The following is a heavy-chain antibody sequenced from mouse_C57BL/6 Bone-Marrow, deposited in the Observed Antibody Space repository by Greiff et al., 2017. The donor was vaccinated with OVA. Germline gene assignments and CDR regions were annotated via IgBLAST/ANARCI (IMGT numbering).Heavy chain of an antibody. CDR1: GFTFSDYG. CDR2: ISSGSSTI. Sequence: EVNVVESGGGLVKPGGSLKLSCAASGFTFSDYGMHWVRQAPEKGLEWVAYISSGSSTIYYADTVKGRFTISRDNAKNTLFLQMTSLRSEDTAMYYCARPGTHYFDYWGQGTTLTVSS. J-gene: IGHJ2*01. D-gene: IGHD2-14*01. CDR3: ARPGTHYFDY. V-gene: IGHV5-17*01.